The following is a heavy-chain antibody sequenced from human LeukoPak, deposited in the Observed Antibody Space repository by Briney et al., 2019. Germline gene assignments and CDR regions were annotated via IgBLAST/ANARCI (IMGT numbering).Heavy chain of an antibody. CDR2: IKQDGSEK. D-gene: IGHD2-8*01. J-gene: IGHJ4*02. CDR3: AKAGNGFGY. Sequence: GGSLRLSCAASGFTFSTNWMSWVRQAPGKGLEWVANIKQDGSEKNYVDSVKGRFTIPRDNAKSSLYLQMNSLRVEDTAVYYCAKAGNGFGYWGQGALVTVSS. CDR1: GFTFSTNW. V-gene: IGHV3-7*01.